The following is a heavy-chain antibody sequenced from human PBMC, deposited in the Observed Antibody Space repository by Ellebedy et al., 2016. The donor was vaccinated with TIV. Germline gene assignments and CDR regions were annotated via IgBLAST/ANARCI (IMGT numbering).Heavy chain of an antibody. J-gene: IGHJ4*02. CDR2: IHSGGSP. V-gene: IGHV3-66*02. D-gene: IGHD2-15*01. Sequence: GESLKISCAASGFTFSTNAMTWVRQAPAKGLEWVSVIHSGGSPGYADSVAGRFTISRDNSKNTVSLQMSSLRAEDTALYYCAREGYNSGSIGDLDYWGQGTLVTVSS. CDR3: AREGYNSGSIGDLDY. CDR1: GFTFSTNA.